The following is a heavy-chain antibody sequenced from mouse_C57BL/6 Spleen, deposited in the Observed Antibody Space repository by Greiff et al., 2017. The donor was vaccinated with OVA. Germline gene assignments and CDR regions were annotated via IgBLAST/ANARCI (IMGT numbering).Heavy chain of an antibody. D-gene: IGHD1-1*01. Sequence: DVMLVESGGGLVKPGGSLKLSCAASGFTFSSYAMSWVRQTPEKRLEWVATISDGGSYTYYPDNVKGRFTISRDNAKNNLYLQMSHLKSEDTAMYYCARDEDYGTDAMDYWGQGTSVTVSS. CDR3: ARDEDYGTDAMDY. J-gene: IGHJ4*01. CDR2: ISDGGSYT. CDR1: GFTFSSYA. V-gene: IGHV5-4*01.